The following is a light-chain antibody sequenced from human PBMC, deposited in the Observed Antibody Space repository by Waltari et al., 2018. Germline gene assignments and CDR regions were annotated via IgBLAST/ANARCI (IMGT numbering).Light chain of an antibody. CDR2: EVN. J-gene: IGLJ1*01. V-gene: IGLV2-8*01. Sequence: QSALTQPPSASGSPGQSVAISCTGTSSDIGRYDLVSWYQQHPGKAPKRIISEVNKRPSGAPDRFSGAKSGNTASLTVSGLQAEDEADYYCSSHGGSDKFYVFGTGTKVTVL. CDR3: SSHGGSDKFYV. CDR1: SSDIGRYDL.